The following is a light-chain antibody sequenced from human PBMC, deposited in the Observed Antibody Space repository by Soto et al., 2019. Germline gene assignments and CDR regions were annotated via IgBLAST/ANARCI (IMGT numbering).Light chain of an antibody. CDR3: GPWDSSLSAGTGV. J-gene: IGLJ2*01. CDR1: SSNIGNNY. V-gene: IGLV1-51*01. Sequence: QSVLTQPPSVSAAPGQKVTISCYGSSSNIGNNYVSWYQQLPGTAPKLLIYDNNKRPSGIPDRFSGSKSGTSATLGITGLQTGDEADYYCGPWDSSLSAGTGVFGGGTKLTVL. CDR2: DNN.